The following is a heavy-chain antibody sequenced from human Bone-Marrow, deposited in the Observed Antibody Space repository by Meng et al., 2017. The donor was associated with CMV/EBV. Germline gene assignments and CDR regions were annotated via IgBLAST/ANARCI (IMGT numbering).Heavy chain of an antibody. D-gene: IGHD6-6*01. V-gene: IGHV1-69*05. CDR2: IIPIFGTA. CDR1: GGTFSSYA. Sequence: SVKVSCQASGGTFSSYAISWVRQAPGQGLEWMGGIIPIFGTANYAQKFQGRVTITTDESTSTAYMELSSLRSEDTAVYYCARGRIAARAYYGMDVWGQGTTVTVSS. CDR3: ARGRIAARAYYGMDV. J-gene: IGHJ6*02.